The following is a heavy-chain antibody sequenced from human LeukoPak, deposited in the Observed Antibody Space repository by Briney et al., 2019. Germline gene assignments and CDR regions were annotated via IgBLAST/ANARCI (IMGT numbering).Heavy chain of an antibody. CDR3: AKDKAAVAGHYYYYMDV. V-gene: IGHV3-74*01. J-gene: IGHJ6*03. CDR1: GFTFSSYW. CDR2: INSDGSST. D-gene: IGHD6-19*01. Sequence: PGGSLRLSCAASGFTFSSYWMHWVRQAPGKGLVWVSRINSDGSSTSYADSVKGRFTISRDNAKNTLYLQMNSLRAEDTAVYYCAKDKAAVAGHYYYYMDVWGKGTTVTISS.